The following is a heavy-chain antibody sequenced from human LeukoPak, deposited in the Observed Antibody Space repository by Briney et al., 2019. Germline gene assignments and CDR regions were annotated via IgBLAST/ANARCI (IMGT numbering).Heavy chain of an antibody. CDR2: ISYDGSDK. D-gene: IGHD6-19*01. J-gene: IGHJ5*02. CDR1: GFTFTSYN. CDR3: ASLKVGSGWEDNWFGP. V-gene: IGHV3-30*03. Sequence: GGSLRLSCAASGFTFTSYNMNWVRQAPGKGLEWVALISYDGSDKYYADSVKGRFTISRDNSKNTLYMQMNSLRTEDTAMYYCASLKVGSGWEDNWFGPWGQGTLVTVSS.